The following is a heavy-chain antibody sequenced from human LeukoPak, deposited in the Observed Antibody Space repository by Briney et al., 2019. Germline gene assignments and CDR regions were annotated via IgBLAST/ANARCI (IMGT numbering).Heavy chain of an antibody. CDR3: AKGSPLWFGERHFDY. CDR2: IFGGSGT. Sequence: GGSLRLSCAASGFTVSSNYMNWVRQAPGKGLEWVSVIFGGSGTYYADSVKGRFTISRDNSKNTLYLQMNSLRAEDTAVYYCAKGSPLWFGERHFDYWGQGTLVTVSS. CDR1: GFTVSSNY. D-gene: IGHD3-10*01. V-gene: IGHV3-66*01. J-gene: IGHJ4*02.